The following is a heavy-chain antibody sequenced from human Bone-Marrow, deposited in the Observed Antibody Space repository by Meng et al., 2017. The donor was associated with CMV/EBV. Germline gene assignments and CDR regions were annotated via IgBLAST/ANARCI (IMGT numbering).Heavy chain of an antibody. CDR3: TRVGCSAGSCYSAAS. J-gene: IGHJ5*02. V-gene: IGHV3-72*01. Sequence: CTVSDHYMDGVRQAPGKGLEWVGRIRNKANSYNTEYAASVKGRFTFSRDDSKNSLFLQMNSLKTEDTAIYYCTRVGCSAGSCYSAASWGQGTLVTVSS. CDR1: CTVSDHY. D-gene: IGHD2-15*01. CDR2: IRNKANSYNT.